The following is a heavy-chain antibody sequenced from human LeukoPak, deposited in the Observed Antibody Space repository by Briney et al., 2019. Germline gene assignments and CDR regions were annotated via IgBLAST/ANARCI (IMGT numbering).Heavy chain of an antibody. D-gene: IGHD6-6*01. Sequence: GGSLRLSCAASGFTFSSYAMSWVRQAPGKGLEWVSAISGSGGSTYYADSVKGRFTISRDNSKNTLYLQMNSLRAEDTAVYYCAETRSIGKIRPNDAFDIWGQGTMVTVSS. V-gene: IGHV3-23*01. CDR1: GFTFSSYA. J-gene: IGHJ3*02. CDR2: ISGSGGST. CDR3: AETRSIGKIRPNDAFDI.